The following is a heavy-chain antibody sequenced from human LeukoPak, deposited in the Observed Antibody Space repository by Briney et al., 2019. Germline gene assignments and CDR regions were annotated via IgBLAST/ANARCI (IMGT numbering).Heavy chain of an antibody. CDR1: GFTFSRYS. CDR2: ISSSSSYI. V-gene: IGHV3-21*01. CDR3: ARGSDYYGSGSNDFDP. J-gene: IGHJ5*02. Sequence: GGSLRLSCAASGFTFSRYSMNWVRQAPGKGLEWVSSISSSSSYIYHADSLKGRFTISRDNSKNTLYLQMNSLRAEDTAVYYCARGSDYYGSGSNDFDPWGQGTLVTVSS. D-gene: IGHD3-10*01.